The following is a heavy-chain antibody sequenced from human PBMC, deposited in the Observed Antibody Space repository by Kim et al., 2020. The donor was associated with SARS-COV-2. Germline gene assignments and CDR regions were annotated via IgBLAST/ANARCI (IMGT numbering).Heavy chain of an antibody. V-gene: IGHV1-2*06. CDR3: TRDDTLGYSVY. Sequence: ASVKVSCKASGYSFTGFYIHWARQAPGQALEWMGRINPYSGGANYARKFQGRVTVTSDTSLSTAYMDLSGLTSDDTAVYFCTRDDTLGYSVYWGQGTLVAVSS. J-gene: IGHJ4*02. CDR2: INPYSGGA. CDR1: GYSFTGFY. D-gene: IGHD5-18*01.